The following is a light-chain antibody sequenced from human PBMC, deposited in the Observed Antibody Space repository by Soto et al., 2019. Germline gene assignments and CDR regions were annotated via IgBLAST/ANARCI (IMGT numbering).Light chain of an antibody. CDR2: QDS. J-gene: IGLJ2*01. V-gene: IGLV3-1*01. CDR1: ELGDKY. Sequence: SYELTQPPSVSVSPGQTASITCSGDELGDKYAFWYQQKPGQSPVLVIYQDSKRPSGIPERFYGSNSGNTATLTISGTQAMDEADYYCQAWDSTNAVFGGGTKLTVL. CDR3: QAWDSTNAV.